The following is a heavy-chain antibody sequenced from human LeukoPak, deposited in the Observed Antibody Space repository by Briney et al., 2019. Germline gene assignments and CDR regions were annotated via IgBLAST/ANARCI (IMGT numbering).Heavy chain of an antibody. J-gene: IGHJ3*02. V-gene: IGHV1-69*04. CDR2: IIPILGIA. D-gene: IGHD6-13*01. CDR1: GGTFSSYA. CDR3: ARAPRTAAVLLGAFDI. Sequence: SVKVSCKASGGTFSSYAISWVRQAPGQGLEWMGRIIPILGIANYAQKFQGRVTITADESTSTAYMELSSLRSEDTAVYYCARAPRTAAVLLGAFDIWGQGTMVTVSS.